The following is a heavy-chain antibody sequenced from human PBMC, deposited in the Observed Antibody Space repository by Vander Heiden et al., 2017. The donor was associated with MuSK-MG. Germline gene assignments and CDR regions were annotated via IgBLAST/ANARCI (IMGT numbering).Heavy chain of an antibody. CDR2: IIPIFGTA. Sequence: QVQLVQSGAEVKKPGSSVKVSCKASGGPFSSYAISWLRQAPGQGLEWMGGIIPIFGTANYAQKFQGRVTITADESTSTAYMELSSLRSEDTAVYYCARTQRDYGDYRLSYYYGMDVWGQGTTVTVSS. J-gene: IGHJ6*02. CDR3: ARTQRDYGDYRLSYYYGMDV. V-gene: IGHV1-69*01. CDR1: GGPFSSYA. D-gene: IGHD4-17*01.